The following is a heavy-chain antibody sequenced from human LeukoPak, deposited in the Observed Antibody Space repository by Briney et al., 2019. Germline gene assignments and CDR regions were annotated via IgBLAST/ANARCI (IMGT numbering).Heavy chain of an antibody. D-gene: IGHD3-10*01. CDR3: ARQGRGVRGLYFDY. CDR1: GFTFSSYSMN. Sequence: PGGSLRLSCAASGFTFSSYSMNWVRQAPGKGLEWIGSIYYSGSTYYNPSLKSRVTISVDTSKNQFSLKLSSVTAADTAVYYCARQGRGVRGLYFDYWGQGTLVTVSS. V-gene: IGHV4-39*01. CDR2: IYYSGST. J-gene: IGHJ4*02.